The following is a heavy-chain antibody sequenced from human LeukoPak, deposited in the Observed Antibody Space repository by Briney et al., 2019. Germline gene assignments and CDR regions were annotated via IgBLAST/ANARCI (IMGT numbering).Heavy chain of an antibody. CDR1: GYTFTSYG. Sequence: ASVKVSCKASGYTFTSYGISWVRQAPGQGLEWMGWISAYNGNTNYAQKLQGRVTMTTDTSTSTAYMELRSLRSDDTAVYYCARATFRLRFLEWLLWPFDYWGQGTLVTVSS. D-gene: IGHD3-3*01. CDR3: ARATFRLRFLEWLLWPFDY. CDR2: ISAYNGNT. V-gene: IGHV1-18*01. J-gene: IGHJ4*02.